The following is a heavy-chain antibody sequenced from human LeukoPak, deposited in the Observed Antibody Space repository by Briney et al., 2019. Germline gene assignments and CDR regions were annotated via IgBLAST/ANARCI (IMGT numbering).Heavy chain of an antibody. CDR1: GFTFSSYG. J-gene: IGHJ4*02. V-gene: IGHV3-30*03. Sequence: GRSLRLSCAASGFTFSSYGIHWARQAPGKGLEWVAVISYDGSNKYYADSVKGRFTISRDNSKNTLYLQMNSLRAEDTAVYYCARVLSPRYSYGYNYWGQGTLVTVSS. CDR2: ISYDGSNK. D-gene: IGHD5-18*01. CDR3: ARVLSPRYSYGYNY.